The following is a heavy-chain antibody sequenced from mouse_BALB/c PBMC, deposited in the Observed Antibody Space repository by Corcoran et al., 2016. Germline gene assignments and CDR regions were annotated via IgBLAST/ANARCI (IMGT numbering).Heavy chain of an antibody. CDR2: IDTANGNT. D-gene: IGHD2-14*01. V-gene: IGHV14-3*02. CDR3: ARSLYYRSIDY. Sequence: EDQLQQSGAELVKPGASVKLSCTASGFNIKDTYMHWVKQRPEQGLEWIGRIDTANGNTKYDPKFQGKATITADTSSNTAYLQLSSLTSEDTAVYYCARSLYYRSIDYWGQGTTLTVSA. J-gene: IGHJ2*01. CDR1: GFNIKDTY.